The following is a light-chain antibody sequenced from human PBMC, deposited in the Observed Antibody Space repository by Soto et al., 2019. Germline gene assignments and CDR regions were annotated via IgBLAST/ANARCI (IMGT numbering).Light chain of an antibody. CDR2: EDR. J-gene: IGLJ1*01. CDR3: CAFVDTGTYL. Sequence: QSVLTQPASVSVSPGQSITISCTGTSNDVANTKFVSWYRQSPGKGPKLLIYEDRRRPPGFSNRFSASKSGNTASLTISGLQSDDEDDNDCCAFVDTGTYLFGSGTKVKVL. CDR1: SNDVANTKF. V-gene: IGLV2-23*01.